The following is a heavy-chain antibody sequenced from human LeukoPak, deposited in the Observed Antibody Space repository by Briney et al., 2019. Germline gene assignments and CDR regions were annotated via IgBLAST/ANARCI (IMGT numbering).Heavy chain of an antibody. V-gene: IGHV3-23*01. CDR1: GFTFSNYA. Sequence: GGSLRLSCVASGFTFSNYAMTWVRQAPGKGLEWVSVIRDSGVEKLYADSVKGRFTISRDNSKNTVFLHMNSLRSGDTAVYFCAKGATDSSYSALAVRGQGTTVTVSS. D-gene: IGHD2-15*01. CDR2: IRDSGVEK. CDR3: AKGATDSSYSALAV. J-gene: IGHJ6*02.